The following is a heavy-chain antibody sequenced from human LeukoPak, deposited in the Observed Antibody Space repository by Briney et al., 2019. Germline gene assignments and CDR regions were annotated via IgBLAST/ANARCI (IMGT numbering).Heavy chain of an antibody. Sequence: NSGGSLRLSCAASGFTFSSYSMNWVRQAPGKGLEWVSSISSSSSYIYYADSVKGRFTISRDNAKNSLYLQMNSLRAEDTAVYYCARTIDYDILTGPMDVWGKGTTVTISS. CDR1: GFTFSSYS. D-gene: IGHD3-9*01. CDR2: ISSSSSYI. CDR3: ARTIDYDILTGPMDV. V-gene: IGHV3-21*01. J-gene: IGHJ6*03.